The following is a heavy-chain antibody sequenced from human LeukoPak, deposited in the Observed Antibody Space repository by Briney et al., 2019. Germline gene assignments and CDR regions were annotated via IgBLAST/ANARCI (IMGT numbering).Heavy chain of an antibody. J-gene: IGHJ4*02. CDR1: GYTFTGYY. Sequence: ASVKVSCKASGYTFTGYYMHWVLQAPGQGLEWMGRINPNSGGTNYAQKFQGRVTMTRDTSISTAYMELSRLRSDDTAVYYCARDRESNYLYDYWGQGTLVTVSS. D-gene: IGHD4-11*01. CDR2: INPNSGGT. V-gene: IGHV1-2*06. CDR3: ARDRESNYLYDY.